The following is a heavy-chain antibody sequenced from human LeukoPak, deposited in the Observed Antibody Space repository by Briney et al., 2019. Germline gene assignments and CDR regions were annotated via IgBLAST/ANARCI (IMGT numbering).Heavy chain of an antibody. CDR1: GFAFSSYA. J-gene: IGHJ5*02. Sequence: GGSLRLSCAASGFAFSSYAMSWVRQAPGKGLEWVSAISGSGGSTYYADSVKGRFTISRDNSKNTLYLQMNSLRAEDTAVYYCAKDPDYDFWSGSNNWFDPWGQGTLVTVSS. D-gene: IGHD3-3*01. CDR3: AKDPDYDFWSGSNNWFDP. CDR2: ISGSGGST. V-gene: IGHV3-23*01.